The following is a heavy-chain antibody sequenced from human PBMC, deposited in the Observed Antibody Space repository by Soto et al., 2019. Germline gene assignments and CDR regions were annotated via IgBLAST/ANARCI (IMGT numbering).Heavy chain of an antibody. D-gene: IGHD2-21*01. V-gene: IGHV4-4*02. J-gene: IGHJ4*02. CDR3: ARRRLCGSTIY. CDR2: ISHTGNT. CDR1: GASVNSGHW. Sequence: QVQLQESGPGLLEPSGTLSLTCDVSGASVNSGHWWTWVRQPPGKGLEWIGEISHTGNTNYSPSLKGRMTVSLDQSHNQFSLTLTSVIAADTAFYYCARRRLCGSTIYWGQGILVTVS.